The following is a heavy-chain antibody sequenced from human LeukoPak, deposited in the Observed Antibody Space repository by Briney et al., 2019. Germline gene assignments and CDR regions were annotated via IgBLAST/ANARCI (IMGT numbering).Heavy chain of an antibody. CDR1: GGTFSGYY. Sequence: PSETLSLTCAVSGGTFSGYYWSWIRQPPGKGLEWIGDINHSGSTNYNPSLKGRVTISVDTSKNQFSLKLSSVTAADTAVYYCARATTKNIAAAGIGVDYWGQGTLVTVSS. V-gene: IGHV4-34*01. CDR2: INHSGST. D-gene: IGHD6-13*01. CDR3: ARATTKNIAAAGIGVDY. J-gene: IGHJ4*02.